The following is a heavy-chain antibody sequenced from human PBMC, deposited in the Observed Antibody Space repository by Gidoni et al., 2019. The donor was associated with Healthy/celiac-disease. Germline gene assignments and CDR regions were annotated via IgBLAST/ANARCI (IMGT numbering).Heavy chain of an antibody. V-gene: IGHV4-38-2*01. CDR3: ARACLIGAASPLCYFDY. CDR2: IYHSGST. D-gene: IGHD3-16*01. CDR1: GYSISSGYY. J-gene: IGHJ4*02. Sequence: QVQLQESGPGLVKPSETLSLTCAVSGYSISSGYYWGWIRQPPGKGLEWIGSIYHSGSTYYNPSLKSRVTISVDTSKNQFSLKLSSVTAADTAVYYCARACLIGAASPLCYFDYWGQGTLVTVSS.